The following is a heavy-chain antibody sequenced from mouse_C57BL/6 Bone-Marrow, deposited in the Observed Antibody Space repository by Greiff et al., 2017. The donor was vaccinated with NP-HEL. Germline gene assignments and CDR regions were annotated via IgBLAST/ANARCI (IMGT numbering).Heavy chain of an antibody. D-gene: IGHD2-3*01. CDR1: GYTFTSYW. Sequence: QVQPKQSGAELVKPGASVKLSCKASGYTFTSYWMHWVKQRPGQGLEWIGMIHPNSGSTNYNEKFKSKATLTVDKSSSTAYMQLSSLTSEDSAVYYCARWGDGYAAWFAYWGQGTLVTVSA. J-gene: IGHJ3*01. V-gene: IGHV1-64*01. CDR2: IHPNSGST. CDR3: ARWGDGYAAWFAY.